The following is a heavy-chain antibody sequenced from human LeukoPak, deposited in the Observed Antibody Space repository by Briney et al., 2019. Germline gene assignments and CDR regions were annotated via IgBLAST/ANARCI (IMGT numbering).Heavy chain of an antibody. CDR2: IYYSGST. CDR3: ARLLPRYSSSWYNWFDP. Sequence: SETLSLTRTVSGGSISSSSYYWGWIRQPPGKGLEWIGSIYYSGSTYYNPSLKSRVTISVDTSKNQFSLKLSSVTAADTAVYYCARLLPRYSSSWYNWFDPWGQGTLVTVSS. D-gene: IGHD6-13*01. CDR1: GGSISSSSYY. J-gene: IGHJ5*02. V-gene: IGHV4-39*01.